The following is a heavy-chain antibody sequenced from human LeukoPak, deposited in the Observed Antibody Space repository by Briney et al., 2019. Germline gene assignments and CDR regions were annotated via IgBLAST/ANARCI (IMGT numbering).Heavy chain of an antibody. Sequence: SETLSLTCTVSGGSISSGGYYWSWIRQHPGKGLEWIGYISYRGSTFYNPSLKSRATISVDTSKNQFSLKLSSVTAADTAIYYCARSTSGWYLDAFDIWGQGTMVTVSS. D-gene: IGHD6-19*01. CDR2: ISYRGST. J-gene: IGHJ3*02. V-gene: IGHV4-31*03. CDR1: GGSISSGGYY. CDR3: ARSTSGWYLDAFDI.